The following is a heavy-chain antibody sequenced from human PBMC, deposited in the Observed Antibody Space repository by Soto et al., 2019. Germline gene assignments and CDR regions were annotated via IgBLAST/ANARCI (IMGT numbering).Heavy chain of an antibody. CDR1: GFTVSSNY. V-gene: IGHV3-53*01. CDR2: IYSGGST. J-gene: IGHJ4*02. Sequence: EVQLVESGGGLIQPGGSLRLSCAASGFTVSSNYMSWVRQAPGKGLEWVSVIYSGGSTYYADSVKGRFTISRDNSKNTLYLQRNILRAEDTAVYYCARSPMGATYFDYWGQGTLVTVSS. D-gene: IGHD1-26*01. CDR3: ARSPMGATYFDY.